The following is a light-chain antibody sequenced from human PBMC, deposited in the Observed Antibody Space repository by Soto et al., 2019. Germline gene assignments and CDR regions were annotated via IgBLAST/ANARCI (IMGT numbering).Light chain of an antibody. V-gene: IGKV3-20*01. CDR1: QSVSSSY. J-gene: IGKJ2*01. CDR2: GAS. Sequence: EIVLTQSPGPLSLSPGERATLSCRASQSVSSSYLAWYQQKPGQAPRLLIYGASSRATGIPDRFSGSGSGTDCTITISRLEPEVFAVYYCHQYGSSPMYTFGKGTKLEIK. CDR3: HQYGSSPMYT.